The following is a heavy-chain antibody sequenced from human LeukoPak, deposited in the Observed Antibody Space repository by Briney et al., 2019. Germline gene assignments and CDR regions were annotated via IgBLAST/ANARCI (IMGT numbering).Heavy chain of an antibody. Sequence: GGSLRLSCTASGFTFSSYAMSWVRQALGKGLEWVSAISGGGNSTYYADSVKGRFTISRDNSKNTLYLQMNSLRAEDTAIYYCVHSSPDYWGQGTLVTVSS. D-gene: IGHD6-13*01. CDR3: VHSSPDY. CDR1: GFTFSSYA. J-gene: IGHJ4*02. CDR2: ISGGGNST. V-gene: IGHV3-23*01.